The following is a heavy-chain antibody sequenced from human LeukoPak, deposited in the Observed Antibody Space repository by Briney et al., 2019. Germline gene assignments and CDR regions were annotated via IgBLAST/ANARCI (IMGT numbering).Heavy chain of an antibody. V-gene: IGHV3-48*03. D-gene: IGHD3-10*01. CDR3: ARSGPNYYGSGKSYYFDY. Sequence: GGSLRLSCAASGFTFSSYEMNWVRQAPGKGLEWVSYISSSGSTIYYADSVKGRFTISRDNAKSTVYLQMNSLRAEDTAVYYCARSGPNYYGSGKSYYFDYWGQGTLVTVSS. CDR1: GFTFSSYE. J-gene: IGHJ4*02. CDR2: ISSSGSTI.